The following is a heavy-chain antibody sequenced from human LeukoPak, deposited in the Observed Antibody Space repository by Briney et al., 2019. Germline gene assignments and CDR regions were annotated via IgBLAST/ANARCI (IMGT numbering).Heavy chain of an antibody. CDR1: GGTFSSYA. D-gene: IGHD1-1*01. J-gene: IGHJ6*03. CDR2: IIPIFGTA. Sequence: SVKVSCKASGGTFSSYAISWVRQAPGQGLEWMGGIIPIFGTANYAQKFQGRVTITTDESTSTAYMELSSLRSEDTALYYCASARLEDYYYYMDVWGKGTTVTVAS. CDR3: ASARLEDYYYYMDV. V-gene: IGHV1-69*05.